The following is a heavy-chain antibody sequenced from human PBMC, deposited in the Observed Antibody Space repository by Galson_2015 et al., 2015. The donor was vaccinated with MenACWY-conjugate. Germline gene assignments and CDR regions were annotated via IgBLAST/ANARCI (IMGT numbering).Heavy chain of an antibody. CDR1: GFSFSSYP. Sequence: SLRLSCAASGFSFSSYPLYWVRQAPGKGLEWVAVVSYDASSKYYRDSVQGRFTISRDNSKNTVFLQMNSLRPEDSAVYYCVRAEGWLRSAFDIWGQGTMVTVSS. CDR2: VSYDASSK. CDR3: VRAEGWLRSAFDI. D-gene: IGHD5-24*01. V-gene: IGHV3-30*10. J-gene: IGHJ3*02.